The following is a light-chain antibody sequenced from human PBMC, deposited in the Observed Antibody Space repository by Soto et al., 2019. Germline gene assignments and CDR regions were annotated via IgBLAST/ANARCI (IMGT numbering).Light chain of an antibody. V-gene: IGLV2-14*01. CDR2: DVS. CDR1: SSDVGAYNY. CDR3: CSYAGSNNYYV. Sequence: QSVLTQPASVSGSPGQSITISCTGTSSDVGAYNYVSWYQQHPGKAPKLMIYDVSHRPSGVSHRFSGSKSGNTASLTISGLQAEDEADYFCCSYAGSNNYYVFGTGTKVTVL. J-gene: IGLJ1*01.